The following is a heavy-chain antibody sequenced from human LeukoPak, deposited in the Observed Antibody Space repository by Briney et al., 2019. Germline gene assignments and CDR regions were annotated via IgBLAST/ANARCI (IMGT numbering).Heavy chain of an antibody. J-gene: IGHJ4*02. CDR1: GFTFSSYD. Sequence: GGSLRLSCAASGFTFSSYDMSWVRQAPGKGLEWVSGITYSSGYTYYADSVKGRFTISRDNSRNTLYLQMNSLRAEDTAVYYCTEGMATIRRHIDSWGQGTLVTVSS. CDR3: TEGMATIRRHIDS. CDR2: ITYSSGYT. D-gene: IGHD5-24*01. V-gene: IGHV3-23*01.